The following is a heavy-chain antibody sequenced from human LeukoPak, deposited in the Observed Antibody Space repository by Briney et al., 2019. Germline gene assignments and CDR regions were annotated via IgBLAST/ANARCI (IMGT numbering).Heavy chain of an antibody. J-gene: IGHJ6*03. D-gene: IGHD6-13*01. CDR2: ISVNNGNT. V-gene: IGHV1-18*01. CDR3: ARRGIAAAGPSLLYYYMDV. CDR1: GYAFSLYG. Sequence: ASVKVSCKASGYAFSLYGINWVRQAPGQGLEWMGFISVNNGNTHYAEKFQGRVTITADESTSTAYMELSSLRSEDTAVYYCARRGIAAAGPSLLYYYMDVWGKGTTVTVSS.